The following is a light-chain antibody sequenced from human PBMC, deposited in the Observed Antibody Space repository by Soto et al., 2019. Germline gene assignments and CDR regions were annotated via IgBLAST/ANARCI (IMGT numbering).Light chain of an antibody. Sequence: EVGLTQSPGTLSLSPGERATLSCRASQTVSSNNLVWYQQKPGQAPRLLIYGASYRAAGIPDRFSGSGSGTDFTLTISRLEPEDFALYYCQQSGSSPWTFGQGTKVDIK. CDR1: QTVSSNN. CDR2: GAS. V-gene: IGKV3-20*01. J-gene: IGKJ1*01. CDR3: QQSGSSPWT.